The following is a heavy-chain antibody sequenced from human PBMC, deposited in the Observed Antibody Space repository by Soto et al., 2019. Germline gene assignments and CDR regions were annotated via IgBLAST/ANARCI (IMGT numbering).Heavy chain of an antibody. CDR3: AWYSYDPPSNYPTYDLDY. CDR1: GFTFTNYG. D-gene: IGHD3-22*01. V-gene: IGHV3-33*01. Sequence: QVQLVESGGGVVQPGRSLRLSCAASGFTFTNYGMHWCRQAPGKGLEWVALIWFDGSNEYYADSVKGRLSTARDNSKTTLYLQKNTLRAEDTAVYYCAWYSYDPPSNYPTYDLDYWGQGTLVTVSS. CDR2: IWFDGSNE. J-gene: IGHJ4*02.